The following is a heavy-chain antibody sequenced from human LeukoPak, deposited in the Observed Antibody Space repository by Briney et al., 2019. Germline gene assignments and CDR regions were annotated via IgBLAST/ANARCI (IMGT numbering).Heavy chain of an antibody. J-gene: IGHJ3*02. CDR3: ARYAPSYSSVAGRAFDI. Sequence: ASVKVSCKASGYTFTSYDINWVRQATGQGLEWMGWMNPNSGNTGYAQKFQGRVTTTRNTSISTAYMELSSLRSEDTAVYYCARYAPSYSSVAGRAFDIWGQGTMVTVSS. D-gene: IGHD6-25*01. V-gene: IGHV1-8*03. CDR2: MNPNSGNT. CDR1: GYTFTSYD.